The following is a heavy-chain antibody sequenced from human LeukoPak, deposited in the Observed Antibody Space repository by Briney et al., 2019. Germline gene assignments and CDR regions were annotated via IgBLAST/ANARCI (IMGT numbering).Heavy chain of an antibody. CDR1: SDSISSTYYY. CDR2: FHYSGSN. V-gene: IGHV4-39*01. D-gene: IGHD3-16*01. J-gene: IGHJ4*02. CDR3: ARQATFGYAYAYYFDL. Sequence: PSETLSLTCTVSSDSISSTYYYWGWIRQSPDTGLEWIGTFHYSGSNYYNPSLKSRITLSVDTSKNQFSLSLISVTAADTAVYFCARQATFGYAYAYYFDLWGQGTLVTVSS.